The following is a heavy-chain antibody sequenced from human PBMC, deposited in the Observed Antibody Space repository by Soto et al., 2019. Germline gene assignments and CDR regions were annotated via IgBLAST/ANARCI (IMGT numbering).Heavy chain of an antibody. CDR1: GDAISNFY. CDR3: ARGTRALITSFFAY. CDR2: VHESGST. V-gene: IGHV4-59*03. J-gene: IGHJ4*02. D-gene: IGHD1-20*01. Sequence: PSETLSLTCSVSGDAISNFYWSWIRQTPARGLEWIGCVHESGSTDYNPSLKVRVTISLHTSKSQFSLSLRSATAAATATYYCARGTRALITSFFAYWGQGIPVTVSS.